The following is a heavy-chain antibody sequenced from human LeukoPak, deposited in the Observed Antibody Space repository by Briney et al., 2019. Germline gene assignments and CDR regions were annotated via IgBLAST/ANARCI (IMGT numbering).Heavy chain of an antibody. D-gene: IGHD1-1*01. J-gene: IGHJ4*02. CDR3: ARHLRTTGNDGGDYFDY. CDR2: IYTSGST. CDR1: GGSISSGSYY. V-gene: IGHV4-61*02. Sequence: SQTLSLTCTVSGGSISSGSYYWSWIRQPAGKGLEWIGRIYTSGSTNYNPSLKSRVTISVDTSKNQFSLNLSSVTAADTAVYYCARHLRTTGNDGGDYFDYWGQGTLVTVSS.